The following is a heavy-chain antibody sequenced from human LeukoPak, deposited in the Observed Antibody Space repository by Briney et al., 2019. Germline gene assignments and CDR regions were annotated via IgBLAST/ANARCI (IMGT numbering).Heavy chain of an antibody. D-gene: IGHD2-2*01. CDR1: GCSISSSSYY. CDR3: ARDDIVGVPATSLNWFDP. J-gene: IGHJ5*02. CDR2: IYYSGST. Sequence: SETLSLTCTVSGCSISSSSYYWGWIRHPPGKGLEWIGSIYYSGSTYYNPSLQSRVNISVDTSKNQFSLKLSSVTAADTAVYYCARDDIVGVPATSLNWFDPWGQGTLVTVSS. V-gene: IGHV4-39*07.